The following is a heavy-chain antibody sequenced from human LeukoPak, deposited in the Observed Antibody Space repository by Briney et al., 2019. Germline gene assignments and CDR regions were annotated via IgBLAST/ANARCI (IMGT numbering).Heavy chain of an antibody. J-gene: IGHJ4*02. V-gene: IGHV4-59*01. CDR1: GGSISSYY. Sequence: PSETLSLTCTVSGGSISSYYWSWIRQPPGKGLEWIGYIYYSGSTNYNPSLKSRVTISVDTSKNQFSLKLSSVTAADTAVYYCARSSSTSCSDFDYWGQGTLVTVSS. CDR3: ARSSSTSCSDFDY. CDR2: IYYSGST. D-gene: IGHD2-2*01.